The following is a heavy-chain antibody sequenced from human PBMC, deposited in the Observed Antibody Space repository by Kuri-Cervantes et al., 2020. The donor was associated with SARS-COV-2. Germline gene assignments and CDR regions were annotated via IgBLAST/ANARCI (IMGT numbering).Heavy chain of an antibody. D-gene: IGHD6-13*01. CDR2: ISSSSRTM. J-gene: IGHJ6*02. CDR3: ARYGFGYSTFYGMDV. V-gene: IGHV3-48*02. Sequence: GGSLRLPCAASGFTFSNYDMNWVRQAPGKGLEWVSYISSSSRTMYNADSVKGRFTISRDNAKNSLYLQMNSLRDEDTAVYYCARYGFGYSTFYGMDVWGQGTTVTVSS. CDR1: GFTFSNYD.